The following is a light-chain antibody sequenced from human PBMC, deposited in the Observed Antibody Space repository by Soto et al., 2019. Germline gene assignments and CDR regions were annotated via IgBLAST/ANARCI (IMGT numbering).Light chain of an antibody. V-gene: IGKV1-5*01. CDR1: QSINNW. J-gene: IGKJ2*01. CDR3: QQYNSYLFT. CDR2: DAS. Sequence: DIPMTQSPSTLSASVGDRVVITCRASQSINNWLAWYQQKPGKAPKLLIYDASSLESGVPSRFSGSGSGTEFTLTISSLQPDDFATYYCQQYNSYLFTFGQGTKLEIK.